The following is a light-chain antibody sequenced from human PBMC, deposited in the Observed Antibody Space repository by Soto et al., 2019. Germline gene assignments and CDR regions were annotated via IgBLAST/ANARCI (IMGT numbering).Light chain of an antibody. CDR2: GAS. Sequence: IVLTHSPATLSFSPGEIATLSFRASQSVSSYLAWYQQKPGQAPRLLISGASGRATGVPDRFSGSGSGTEFTLTIDRLESEDFAVYFCQQYGDLPWTFGQGTKVDIK. V-gene: IGKV3-20*01. CDR1: QSVSSY. CDR3: QQYGDLPWT. J-gene: IGKJ1*01.